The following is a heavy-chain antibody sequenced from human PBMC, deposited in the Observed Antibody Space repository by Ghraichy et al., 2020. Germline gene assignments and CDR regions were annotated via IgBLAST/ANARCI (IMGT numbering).Heavy chain of an antibody. V-gene: IGHV3-33*01. CDR3: ATENSDNRNFDY. J-gene: IGHJ4*02. CDR2: IWYDGSNR. Sequence: GSLNISCAASGFIFSDYGMHWVRQAPGKGLEWVAIIWYDGSNRDYGDSVKGRFTISRDNAKNTLYLQMNSLRAEDTAVYYCATENSDNRNFDYWAREPWSPSPQ. CDR1: GFIFSDYG. D-gene: IGHD1-26*01.